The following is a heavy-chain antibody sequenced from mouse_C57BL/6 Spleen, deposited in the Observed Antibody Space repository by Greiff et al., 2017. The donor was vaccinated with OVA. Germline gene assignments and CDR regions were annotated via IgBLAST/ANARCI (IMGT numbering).Heavy chain of an antibody. V-gene: IGHV10-1*01. D-gene: IGHD2-3*01. J-gene: IGHJ2*01. Sequence: EVHLVESGGGLVQPKGSLKLSCAASGFSFNTYAMNWVRQAPGKGLEWVARIRSKSNNYATYYADSVKDRFTISRDDSESMLYLQMNNLKTEDTAMYYCVRQEDGYYFDYWGQGTTLTVSS. CDR1: GFSFNTYA. CDR3: VRQEDGYYFDY. CDR2: IRSKSNNYAT.